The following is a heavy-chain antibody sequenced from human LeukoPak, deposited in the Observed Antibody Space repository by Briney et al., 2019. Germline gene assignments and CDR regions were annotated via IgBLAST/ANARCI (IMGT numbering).Heavy chain of an antibody. CDR1: GYTFTGYY. V-gene: IGHV1-2*02. J-gene: IGHJ6*02. D-gene: IGHD3-9*01. CDR3: ARDYLTIRYFDWFPAPYYYYGMDV. Sequence: ASVKVSCKASGYTFTGYYMHWVRQAPGQGLEWMGWINPNSGGTNYAQKFQGRVTMTRDTSISTAYMELSRLRSDDTAVYYCARDYLTIRYFDWFPAPYYYYGMDVWGQGTTVTVSS. CDR2: INPNSGGT.